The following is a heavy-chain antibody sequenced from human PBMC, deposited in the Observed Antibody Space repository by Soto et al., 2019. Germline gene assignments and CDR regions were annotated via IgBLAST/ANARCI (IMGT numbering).Heavy chain of an antibody. CDR3: ARGDIVVVPAAIHANYYYGMDV. Sequence: GASVKVSCKASGGTFSSYAISWVRQAPGQGLEWMGGIIPIFGTANYAQKFQGRVTITADKSTSTAYMELSSLRSEDTAVYYCARGDIVVVPAAIHANYYYGMDVWGQGTTVTVSS. CDR2: IIPIFGTA. J-gene: IGHJ6*02. V-gene: IGHV1-69*06. CDR1: GGTFSSYA. D-gene: IGHD2-2*02.